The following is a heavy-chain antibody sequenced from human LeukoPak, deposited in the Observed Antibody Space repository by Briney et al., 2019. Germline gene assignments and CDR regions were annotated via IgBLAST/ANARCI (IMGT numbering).Heavy chain of an antibody. CDR2: ISFEGSNK. CDR3: AKDRRGGVRGPKHYYYGMDV. V-gene: IGHV3-30*18. D-gene: IGHD3-10*01. CDR1: GFTFSSYG. J-gene: IGHJ6*02. Sequence: GRSLRLSCAASGFTFSSYGMHWVRQAPGKGLEWVATISFEGSNKYYADSVKGRFTISRDNSKNTLYLQMNSLRAEDTAVFYRAKDRRGGVRGPKHYYYGMDVWGQGTTATVSS.